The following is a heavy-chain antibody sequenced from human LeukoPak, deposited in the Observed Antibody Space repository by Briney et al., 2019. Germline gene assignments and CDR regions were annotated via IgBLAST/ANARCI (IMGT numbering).Heavy chain of an antibody. CDR3: AREWQWLVTLSVYYYYYGMDV. V-gene: IGHV3-21*05. J-gene: IGHJ6*02. CDR2: ISSSSSYI. D-gene: IGHD6-19*01. CDR1: GFTFSTFA. Sequence: PGGSLRLSCAASGFTFSTFAMTWVRQAPGKGLEWVSFISSSSSYIYYADSVKGRFTISRDNAKNPLYLQMNSLRAEDTAVYYCAREWQWLVTLSVYYYYYGMDVWGQGTTVTVSS.